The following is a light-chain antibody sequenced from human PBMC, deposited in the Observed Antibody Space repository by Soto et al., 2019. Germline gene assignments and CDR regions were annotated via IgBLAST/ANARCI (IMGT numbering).Light chain of an antibody. CDR1: QSVGGN. Sequence: EIVMTQSPGTLSVSPGERATLSCRASQSVGGNLAWYQQKPGQAPRLVIYVASTRASGIPDRFRGSGSGTEFTLTISSLQSEDFAVYFCQQYDAWPLTVGQGTKVEVK. CDR2: VAS. J-gene: IGKJ1*01. V-gene: IGKV3-15*01. CDR3: QQYDAWPLT.